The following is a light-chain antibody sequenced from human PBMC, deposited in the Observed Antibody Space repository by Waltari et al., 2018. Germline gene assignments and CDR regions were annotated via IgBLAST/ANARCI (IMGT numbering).Light chain of an antibody. Sequence: QTVVTQAPSFSVSPGGTVTLTCGLSSGSVSPSYYPSWYQQTPGQAPRTLIYSTNPRASGVPDRFSGSILGNKAALTITGAQADDEADYYCVLYMGSGISVFGGGTKLTVL. CDR3: VLYMGSGISV. V-gene: IGLV8-61*01. CDR2: STN. CDR1: SGSVSPSYY. J-gene: IGLJ3*02.